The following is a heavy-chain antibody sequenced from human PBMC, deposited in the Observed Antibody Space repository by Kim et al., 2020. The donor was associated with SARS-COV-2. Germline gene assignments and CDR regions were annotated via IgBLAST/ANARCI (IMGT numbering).Heavy chain of an antibody. Sequence: GRFTISRDNSKNTLYLQMNSLRAEDTAVYYCARNVLRYFDWLLELFGIDYWGQGTLVTVSS. V-gene: IGHV3-30*01. J-gene: IGHJ4*02. CDR3: ARNVLRYFDWLLELFGIDY. D-gene: IGHD3-9*01.